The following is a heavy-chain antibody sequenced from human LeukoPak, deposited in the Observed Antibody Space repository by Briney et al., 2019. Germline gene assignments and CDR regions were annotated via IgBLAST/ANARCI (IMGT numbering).Heavy chain of an antibody. CDR1: GGSFSGYY. CDR3: ARAQSFWSGYRGYYMDV. D-gene: IGHD3-3*01. Sequence: SETLSLTCAVYGGSFSGYYLSWIRQPPGKGLEWIGEINHSGSTNYNPSLKSRVTISVDTSKNQFSLKLSSATAADTAVYYCARAQSFWSGYRGYYMDVWGKGTTVTVSS. CDR2: INHSGST. J-gene: IGHJ6*03. V-gene: IGHV4-34*01.